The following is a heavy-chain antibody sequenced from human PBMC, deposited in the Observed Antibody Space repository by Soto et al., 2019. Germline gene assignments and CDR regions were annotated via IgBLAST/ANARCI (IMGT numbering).Heavy chain of an antibody. CDR1: GYTFSSYG. CDR2: ISAYNGNT. D-gene: IGHD3-10*01. CDR3: ARDRDYYGSGSTVDY. Sequence: GASVKVSCKASGYTFSSYGFSWVRQAPGQGLEWMGWISAYNGNTNYAQKFQGRVTMTTDISTTTAYMELRSLRSDDTAVYYCARDRDYYGSGSTVDYWGQGTLVTVSS. V-gene: IGHV1-18*01. J-gene: IGHJ4*02.